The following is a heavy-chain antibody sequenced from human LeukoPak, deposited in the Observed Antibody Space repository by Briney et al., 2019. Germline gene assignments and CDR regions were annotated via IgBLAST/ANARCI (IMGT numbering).Heavy chain of an antibody. J-gene: IGHJ4*02. D-gene: IGHD6-19*01. Sequence: ASVKVSCKVSGYTLTELSMHWVRQAPGKGLEWMGGFDPEDGETIYAQKFQGRVTMTEDTSTATAYMELSSLGSEDTAVYYCATVPGYSSGWNFDYWGQGTLVTVSS. V-gene: IGHV1-24*01. CDR3: ATVPGYSSGWNFDY. CDR2: FDPEDGET. CDR1: GYTLTELS.